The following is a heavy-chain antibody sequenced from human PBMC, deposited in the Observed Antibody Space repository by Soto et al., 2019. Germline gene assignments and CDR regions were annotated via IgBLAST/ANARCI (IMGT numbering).Heavy chain of an antibody. CDR2: IIPIFGTA. CDR3: AREGNDFWSCTFDY. Sequence: SAKVSCKASGGTFSSYAISWVRQAPGQGLEWMGGIIPIFGTANYAQKFQGRVTITADESTSTAYMELSSLRSEDTAVYYCAREGNDFWSCTFDYWGQGTLVTVSS. J-gene: IGHJ4*02. CDR1: GGTFSSYA. D-gene: IGHD3-3*01. V-gene: IGHV1-69*13.